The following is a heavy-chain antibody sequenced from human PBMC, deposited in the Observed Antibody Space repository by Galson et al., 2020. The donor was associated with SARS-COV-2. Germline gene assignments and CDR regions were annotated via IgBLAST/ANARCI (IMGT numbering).Heavy chain of an antibody. Sequence: GGSLRLSCAASGFTFSSSAMHWVRQAPGKGLEWVAIISYDGTTRYNPDSVKGRFTISRDISKNTLYLQMNSLRPEDTAVYYCARGTDDRTSRWGDYWGQGTQGTV. CDR2: ISYDGTTR. CDR3: ARGTDDRTSRWGDY. CDR1: GFTFSSSA. J-gene: IGHJ4*02. V-gene: IGHV3-30*04. D-gene: IGHD2-2*01.